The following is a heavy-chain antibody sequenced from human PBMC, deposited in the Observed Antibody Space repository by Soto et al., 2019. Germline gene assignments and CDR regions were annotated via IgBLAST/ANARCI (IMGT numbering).Heavy chain of an antibody. D-gene: IGHD3-9*01. V-gene: IGHV1-46*01. CDR2: INPSGGST. CDR1: GYTFTSYY. CDR3: ARDRDVLRYFDWSSDYYYGMDV. Sequence: VASVKVSCKASGYTFTSYYMHWVRQAPGQGLEWMGIINPSGGSTSYAQKFQGRVTMTRDTSTSTVYMELSSLRSEDTAVYYCARDRDVLRYFDWSSDYYYGMDVWGQGTLVTVSS. J-gene: IGHJ6*02.